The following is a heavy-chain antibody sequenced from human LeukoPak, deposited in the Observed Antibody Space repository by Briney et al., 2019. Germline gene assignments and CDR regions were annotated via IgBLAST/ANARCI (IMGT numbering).Heavy chain of an antibody. D-gene: IGHD5-18*01. V-gene: IGHV3-15*01. Sequence: GGSLRLSCAASGFTFSNAWMSWVRQAPGKGLEWVGRIKSKTDGGTTDYAAPVKGRFTISRDDSKNTLYLQMNSLKTEDTAVYYCTSRNVDTAMVRNDAFDIWGQETMVTVSS. CDR3: TSRNVDTAMVRNDAFDI. CDR1: GFTFSNAW. CDR2: IKSKTDGGTT. J-gene: IGHJ3*02.